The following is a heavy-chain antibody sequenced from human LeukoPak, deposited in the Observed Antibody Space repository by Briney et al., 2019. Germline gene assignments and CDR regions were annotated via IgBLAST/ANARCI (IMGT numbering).Heavy chain of an antibody. V-gene: IGHV3-30*03. CDR1: GFTFSNYG. J-gene: IGHJ3*02. Sequence: PGGSLRLSCAASGFTFSNYGMHWVRQAPGKGLEWMAVILYDGSNKYYADSVKGRSTFSRDNSKNTLYLQMRSLRAEDTALYFCARGAFNMWGQGTMVTVSS. CDR3: ARGAFNM. CDR2: ILYDGSNK.